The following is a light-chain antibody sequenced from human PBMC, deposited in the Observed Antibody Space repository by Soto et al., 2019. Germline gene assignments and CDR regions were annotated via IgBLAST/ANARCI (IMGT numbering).Light chain of an antibody. V-gene: IGKV1-39*01. J-gene: IGKJ1*01. CDR3: QQSYTAPQT. CDR1: QSINFY. Sequence: DIQMTQSPSSLSASVGDRVTITCRASQSINFYLNWYQQKPGKAPKLLISDASRLQSGVPSRFSGSGGGTEFTLTISSIRPEDFATFYCQQSYTAPQTFGLGTKVEVK. CDR2: DAS.